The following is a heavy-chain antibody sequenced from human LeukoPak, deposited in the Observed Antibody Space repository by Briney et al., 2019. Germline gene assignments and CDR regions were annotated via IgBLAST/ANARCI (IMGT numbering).Heavy chain of an antibody. CDR2: IYYSGST. CDR3: ARARYNSNWALDY. Sequence: SETLSLTCTVSGGSISSGGYYWSWIRQHPGKGLEWIGYIYYSGSTNYNPSLKSRVTISVDTSKNQFSLKLSSVTAADTAVYYCARARYNSNWALDYWGQGTLVTVSS. CDR1: GGSISSGGYY. D-gene: IGHD6-13*01. V-gene: IGHV4-61*08. J-gene: IGHJ4*02.